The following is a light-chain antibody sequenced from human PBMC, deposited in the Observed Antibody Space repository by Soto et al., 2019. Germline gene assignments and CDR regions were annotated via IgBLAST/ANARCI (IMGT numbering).Light chain of an antibody. CDR3: SSYADTNNLV. J-gene: IGLJ2*01. Sequence: QSVLTQPPSASGSPGQSVTISCTGTSSDIGGYNFVSWYKQHPGKAPKLMIDEVNKRPSGVPDRFSGSKSGNTASLTVSGLQAEDEADYYCSSYADTNNLVFGGGTKLTVL. CDR2: EVN. V-gene: IGLV2-8*01. CDR1: SSDIGGYNF.